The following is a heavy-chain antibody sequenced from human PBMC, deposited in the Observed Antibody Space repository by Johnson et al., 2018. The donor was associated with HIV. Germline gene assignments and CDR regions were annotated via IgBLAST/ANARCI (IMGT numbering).Heavy chain of an antibody. D-gene: IGHD5-18*01. Sequence: VLLVESGGGVVQPGGSLRLSCAASGFTFSSYAMHWVRQAPGKGLEYVSAVSSNGGSTYYANSVRGRFIISRDNSKNTLYLQMGSLRAEDMAVYYCARWVDTTFDIWGQGTMVTVSS. J-gene: IGHJ3*02. CDR3: ARWVDTTFDI. CDR1: GFTFSSYA. CDR2: VSSNGGST. V-gene: IGHV3-64*01.